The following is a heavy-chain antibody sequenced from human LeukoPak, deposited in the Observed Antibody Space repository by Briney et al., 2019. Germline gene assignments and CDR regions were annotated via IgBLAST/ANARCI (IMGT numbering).Heavy chain of an antibody. V-gene: IGHV3-23*01. CDR3: ARDAEYCSGGSCYVWFDY. CDR1: GFTFSNYA. Sequence: GGSLRLSCAASGFTFSNYAMSWVRQAPGKGLEWVSVISGSGGTTYYADSVKGRFTISRDNAKNSLYLQMNSLRAEDTAVYYCARDAEYCSGGSCYVWFDYWGQGTLVTVSS. J-gene: IGHJ4*02. D-gene: IGHD2-15*01. CDR2: ISGSGGTT.